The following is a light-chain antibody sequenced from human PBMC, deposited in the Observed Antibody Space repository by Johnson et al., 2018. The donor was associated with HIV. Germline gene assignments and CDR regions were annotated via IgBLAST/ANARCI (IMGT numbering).Light chain of an antibody. CDR2: ENN. CDR3: GTWYSSLSRYV. Sequence: QSVLTQPPSVSAAPGQKVTISCSGSSSNIGNNYVSWYQQLPGTAPKLLIYENNKRPSGIPDRFSGSKSGTSATLGITGLQTGDEADYYCGTWYSSLSRYVFDTGTKVTVL. V-gene: IGLV1-51*02. CDR1: SSNIGNNY. J-gene: IGLJ1*01.